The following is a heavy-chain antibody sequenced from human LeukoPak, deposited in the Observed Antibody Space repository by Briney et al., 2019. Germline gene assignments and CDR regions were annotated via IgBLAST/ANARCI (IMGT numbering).Heavy chain of an antibody. J-gene: IGHJ4*02. Sequence: PSETLSLTCAVYGGSSSGYYWSWIRQPPGKGLEWIGEINHSGSTNYNPSLKSRVTISVDTSKNQFSLKLSSVTAADTAVYYCARGNRRQWLVSFDYWGQGTLVTVSS. CDR3: ARGNRRQWLVSFDY. CDR1: GGSSSGYY. V-gene: IGHV4-34*01. CDR2: INHSGST. D-gene: IGHD6-19*01.